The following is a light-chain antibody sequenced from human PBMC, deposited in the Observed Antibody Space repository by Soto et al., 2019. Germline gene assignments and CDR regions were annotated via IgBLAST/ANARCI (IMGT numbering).Light chain of an antibody. J-gene: IGKJ3*01. CDR1: QGISSTY. Sequence: EIVLTQSPATLSLSPGERATLSCRASQGISSTYLAWYQLKPGQAPRLLIHGTSRRVTGIPDRFSGSGSGTDFTLTISRLEPEDFAVYYCQHYGGSPPRFTFGPGTNVDI. V-gene: IGKV3-20*01. CDR2: GTS. CDR3: QHYGGSPPRFT.